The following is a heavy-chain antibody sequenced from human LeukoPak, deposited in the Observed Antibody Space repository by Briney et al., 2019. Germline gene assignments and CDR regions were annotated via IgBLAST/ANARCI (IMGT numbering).Heavy chain of an antibody. CDR2: ISWLSDNI. Sequence: PGGSLRLSCTASGFRFGDYAMHWVRQVPGKGLEWVSGISWLSDNIAYADSVKGRFTISRDNAKKSLYFQMNSLRAEDTALYYCAKDFFYNSSGYAAFDIWGQGTLVTVSS. J-gene: IGHJ3*02. D-gene: IGHD3-22*01. CDR1: GFRFGDYA. CDR3: AKDFFYNSSGYAAFDI. V-gene: IGHV3-9*01.